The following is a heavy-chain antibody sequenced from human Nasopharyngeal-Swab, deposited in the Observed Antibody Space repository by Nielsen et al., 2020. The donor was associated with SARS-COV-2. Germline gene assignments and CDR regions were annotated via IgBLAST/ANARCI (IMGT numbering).Heavy chain of an antibody. Sequence: GVLKISCAASGFSVNNNHMNWVRQAPGKGLEWVSVLYAGGTTNYADSVKGRFSISRDSFENTLYLQLNSLRADDTAVYYCAKDHKMDSGGGVGYMDVWGKGTTVTVSS. D-gene: IGHD3-16*01. CDR2: LYAGGTT. J-gene: IGHJ6*03. CDR3: AKDHKMDSGGGVGYMDV. V-gene: IGHV3-53*05. CDR1: GFSVNNNH.